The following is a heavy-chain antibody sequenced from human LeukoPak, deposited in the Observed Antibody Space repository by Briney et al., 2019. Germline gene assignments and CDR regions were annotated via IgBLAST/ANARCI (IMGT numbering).Heavy chain of an antibody. V-gene: IGHV3-23*01. CDR3: ARSMIVDQWRFDY. D-gene: IGHD3-22*01. Sequence: GGSLRLSCAASGFTFSSYAMSWVRQVPGKGLEWVSVISGSGDNTYYADSVRGRFIISRDNSNRILYLQMNSLTVEDTAVYYCARSMIVDQWRFDYWGQGTLVTVSS. CDR2: ISGSGDNT. J-gene: IGHJ4*02. CDR1: GFTFSSYA.